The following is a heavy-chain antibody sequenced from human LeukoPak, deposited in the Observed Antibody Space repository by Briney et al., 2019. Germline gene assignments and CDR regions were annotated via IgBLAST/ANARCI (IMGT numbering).Heavy chain of an antibody. V-gene: IGHV3-53*01. CDR1: GLIVRSNY. Sequence: GGSLRLFCAACGLIVRSNYMSWVRQAPGKGREWVSVIYTGGSTYYADSVKGRFTISRDNSKNTLYLQMNSLRAEDTAVYYCARAKLHLLWFVTWGQGTLVTVSS. J-gene: IGHJ5*02. CDR2: IYTGGST. CDR3: ARAKLHLLWFVT. D-gene: IGHD3-10*01.